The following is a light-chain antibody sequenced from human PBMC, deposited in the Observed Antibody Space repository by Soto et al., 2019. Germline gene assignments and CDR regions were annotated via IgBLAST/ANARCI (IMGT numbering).Light chain of an antibody. CDR3: QSYDTSLSGSV. J-gene: IGLJ3*02. CDR2: GDS. Sequence: QSVLTQPPSVSGAPGQRVTISCTGSSSNIGSGYDVHWYKQLPGTAPKLLIYGDSTRPSGVPDRFSGSKSGTSASLAITGLQAEDEADYYWQSYDTSLSGSVFGGGTKLTVL. V-gene: IGLV1-40*01. CDR1: SSNIGSGYD.